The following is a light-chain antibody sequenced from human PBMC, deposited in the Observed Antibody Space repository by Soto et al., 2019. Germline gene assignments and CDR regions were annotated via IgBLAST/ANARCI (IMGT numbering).Light chain of an antibody. CDR1: ENVRTF. CDR2: GAS. CDR3: QQYNHWPPIT. V-gene: IGKV3-15*01. Sequence: EVVLTQSPATLSLSPGERATLSCRASENVRTFVDWYQQKPGQAPRLLIYGASNRATNVSARFSGSGSGTEFTLTISSLQSEDFALYYCQQYNHWPPITFGPGTRLEIK. J-gene: IGKJ5*01.